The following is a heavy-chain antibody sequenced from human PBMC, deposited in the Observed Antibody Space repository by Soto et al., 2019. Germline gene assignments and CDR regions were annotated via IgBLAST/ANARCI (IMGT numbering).Heavy chain of an antibody. CDR3: ARGTVEAFQTLYY. V-gene: IGHV4-30-4*01. CDR2: IYYSGST. D-gene: IGHD4-17*01. Sequence: QVQLQESGPGLVKPSQTLSLTCTVSGGSISSGDYYWSWIRQPPGKGLEWIGYIYYSGSTYYNPSLKSRVTISVDTSKNQFSLKLSSVTAADTAVSYCARGTVEAFQTLYYWGQGTLVTVSS. J-gene: IGHJ4*02. CDR1: GGSISSGDYY.